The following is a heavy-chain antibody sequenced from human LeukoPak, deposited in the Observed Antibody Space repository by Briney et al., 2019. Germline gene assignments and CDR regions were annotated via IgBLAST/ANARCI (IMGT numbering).Heavy chain of an antibody. V-gene: IGHV3-30*04. D-gene: IGHD6-19*01. CDR1: GFSFSSYT. Sequence: GGSLRLSCAGSGFSFSSYTIHWVRQAPGKGLEWVAIISYDGTNEYYADSVKGRFTISRDNSKNTLYLQVNSLRAEDTAVYYCARDIKWLGRYYYYGLDVWGQGTTVTVSS. CDR3: ARDIKWLGRYYYYGLDV. J-gene: IGHJ6*02. CDR2: ISYDGTNE.